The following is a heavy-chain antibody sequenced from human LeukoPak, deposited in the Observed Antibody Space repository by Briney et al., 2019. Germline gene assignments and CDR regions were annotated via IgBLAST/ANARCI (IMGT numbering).Heavy chain of an antibody. CDR2: ISSNGGST. J-gene: IGHJ4*02. D-gene: IGHD1-26*01. V-gene: IGHV3-64*01. CDR3: ARESSRVVGAPYYFDY. CDR1: GFTFSNAW. Sequence: PGGSLRLSCAASGFTFSNAWMSWVRQAPGKGLEYVSAISSNGGSTYYANSVKGRFTISRDNSKNTLYLQMGSLRAEDMAVYYCARESSRVVGAPYYFDYWGQGTLVTVSS.